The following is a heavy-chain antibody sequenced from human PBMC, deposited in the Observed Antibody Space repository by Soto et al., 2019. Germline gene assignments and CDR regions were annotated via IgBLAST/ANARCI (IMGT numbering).Heavy chain of an antibody. D-gene: IGHD3-10*01. Sequence: EVQLVESGGGLVQPGGSLRLSCAASGFTFNSYAMHWVRQAPGKGLEYVSAISGNGGSTYYANSVKGRFTISRDNSKNTLYLQRGSLRAEDMAVYYCARRGYGLYFDYWGQGTLVTVSS. CDR1: GFTFNSYA. V-gene: IGHV3-64*01. J-gene: IGHJ4*02. CDR2: ISGNGGST. CDR3: ARRGYGLYFDY.